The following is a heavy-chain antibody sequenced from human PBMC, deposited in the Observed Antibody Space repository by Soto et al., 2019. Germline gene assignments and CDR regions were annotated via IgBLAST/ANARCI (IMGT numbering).Heavy chain of an antibody. CDR3: AREVETSVDGLNYFDP. J-gene: IGHJ5*02. V-gene: IGHV3-33*01. CDR2: IWYDGSNK. Sequence: GGSLRLSCAASGFTFSSYGMHWVRQAPGRGLEWVAVIWYDGSNKYYADSVKGRFTISRHNAKNSLYLQMNSLRPEDTAFYYCAREVETSVDGLNYFDPGGQGTLVTVSS. CDR1: GFTFSSYG. D-gene: IGHD5-18*01.